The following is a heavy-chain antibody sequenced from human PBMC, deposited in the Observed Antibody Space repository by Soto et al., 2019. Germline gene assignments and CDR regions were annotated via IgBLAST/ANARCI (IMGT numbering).Heavy chain of an antibody. CDR3: ARHDPEAAAGTADEYYYYGMDV. V-gene: IGHV5-51*01. CDR1: GYSFTSYW. CDR2: IYPGDSDT. Sequence: GESLKISCKGSGYSFTSYWIGWVRQMPGKGLEWMGIIYPGDSDTRYSPSFQGQVTISADKSISTAYLQWSSLKASDTAMYYCARHDPEAAAGTADEYYYYGMDVWGQGTTVTVSS. D-gene: IGHD6-13*01. J-gene: IGHJ6*02.